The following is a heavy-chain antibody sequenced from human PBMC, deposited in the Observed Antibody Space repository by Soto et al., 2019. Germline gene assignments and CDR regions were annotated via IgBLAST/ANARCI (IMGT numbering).Heavy chain of an antibody. V-gene: IGHV3-23*01. CDR3: AHVGIAARHMGY. CDR2: ISGSGGST. J-gene: IGHJ4*02. Sequence: EVQLLESGGGLVQPGGSLRLSCAASGFTFSSYAMSWVRQAPGKGLEWVSAISGSGGSTYYADSVKGRFTISRDNSNNTLYLQMNSLRAEDTAVYYCAHVGIAARHMGYWGQGPLVTVSS. D-gene: IGHD6-6*01. CDR1: GFTFSSYA.